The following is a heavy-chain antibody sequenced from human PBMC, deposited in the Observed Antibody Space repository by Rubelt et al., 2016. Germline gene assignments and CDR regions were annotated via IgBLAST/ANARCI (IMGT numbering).Heavy chain of an antibody. Sequence: EVQLLESGGGLVQPGGSLRLSCAASGFTFSSYAMSWVRQALGQGLDWVSDIRGSGGSTYYADSVKGRFTISRDNSKNTLYLQMNSLRAEDTVVYYCAKDGTGAARPYYFDYWGQGTLVTVSS. CDR2: IRGSGGST. J-gene: IGHJ4*02. CDR3: AKDGTGAARPYYFDY. CDR1: GFTFSSYA. V-gene: IGHV3-23*01. D-gene: IGHD6-6*01.